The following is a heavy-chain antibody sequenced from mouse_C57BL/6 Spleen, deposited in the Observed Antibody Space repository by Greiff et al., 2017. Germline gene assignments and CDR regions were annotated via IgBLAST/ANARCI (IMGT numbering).Heavy chain of an antibody. CDR2: ISDGGSYT. V-gene: IGHV5-4*01. CDR1: GFTFSSYA. J-gene: IGHJ3*01. Sequence: VESGGGLVKPGGSLKLSCAASGFTFSSYAMSWVRQTPEKRLEWVATISDGGSYTYYPDNVKGRFTISRDNAKNNLYLQMSHLKSEDTAMYYCAREEGFAYWGQGTLVTVSA. CDR3: AREEGFAY.